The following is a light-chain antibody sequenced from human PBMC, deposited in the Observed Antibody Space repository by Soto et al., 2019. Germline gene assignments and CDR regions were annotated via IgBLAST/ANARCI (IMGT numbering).Light chain of an antibody. J-gene: IGLJ3*02. CDR2: EAN. Sequence: QSALTQPASVSGSPGQSITISCTGSNSDIGNYNLVAWYQQHPGKAPKLIIYEANKRPSGISDRFSASKSGNTASLAISGLQAEDEAHYHCCSYAGGNTWVFGGGTKLTVL. V-gene: IGLV2-23*01. CDR1: NSDIGNYNL. CDR3: CSYAGGNTWV.